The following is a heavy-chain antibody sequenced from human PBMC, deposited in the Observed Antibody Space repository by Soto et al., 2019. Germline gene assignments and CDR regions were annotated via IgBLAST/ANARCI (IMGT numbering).Heavy chain of an antibody. J-gene: IGHJ4*01. CDR3: AKDSEQWLVYYFDY. V-gene: IGHV3-30*18. D-gene: IGHD6-19*01. CDR1: GFTFRKYG. CDR2: ISYDGSFT. Sequence: GGSLRLSCAASGFTFRKYGMHWVRQAPGKGPEWVAVISYDGSFTYYGNSVKGRFTISRDNSKNTLYLQMNSLRDEDTAVYYCAKDSEQWLVYYFDYWGQGTLVTVSS.